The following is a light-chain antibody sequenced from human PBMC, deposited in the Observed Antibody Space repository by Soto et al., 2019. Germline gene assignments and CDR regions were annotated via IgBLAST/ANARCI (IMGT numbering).Light chain of an antibody. V-gene: IGKV1-5*03. J-gene: IGKJ4*01. Sequence: DSQMTQSPATLSASVGDTVTITCRASQSISSWLAWYQQKPGKAPKILIYKASNLQSGVPSRFSGSGSGSEFTLTISRLEPEDFAVYYCQQYGSSLLTFGGGTKVEIK. CDR2: KAS. CDR1: QSISSW. CDR3: QQYGSSLLT.